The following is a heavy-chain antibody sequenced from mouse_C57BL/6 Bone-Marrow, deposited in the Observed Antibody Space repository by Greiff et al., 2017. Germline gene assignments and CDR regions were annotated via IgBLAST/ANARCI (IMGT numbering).Heavy chain of an antibody. V-gene: IGHV1-63*01. CDR2: IYPGGGYT. J-gene: IGHJ2*01. Sequence: VQVVESGAELVRPGTSVKMSCKASGYTFTNYWIGWAKQRPGHGLEWIGDIYPGGGYTNYNEKFKGKATLTADKSSSTAYMQFSSLTSEDSAIYYCARGDYYGSSYFDYWGQGTTLTVSS. CDR3: ARGDYYGSSYFDY. D-gene: IGHD1-1*01. CDR1: GYTFTNYW.